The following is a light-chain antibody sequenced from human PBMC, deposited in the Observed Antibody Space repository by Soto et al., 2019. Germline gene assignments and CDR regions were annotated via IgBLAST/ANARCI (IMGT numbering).Light chain of an antibody. V-gene: IGKV3D-11*02. CDR1: QSVISNY. CDR2: DAS. CDR3: QQRKTWQVT. J-gene: IGKJ5*01. Sequence: VLTQSAGSLALSRGGRAALSCRASQSVISNYLAWYQQKPGQPPRLLIYDASNRATGIPARFSGSGSGTDFTLTISSLEPEDFAVYYCQQRKTWQVTFGQGTRLEIK.